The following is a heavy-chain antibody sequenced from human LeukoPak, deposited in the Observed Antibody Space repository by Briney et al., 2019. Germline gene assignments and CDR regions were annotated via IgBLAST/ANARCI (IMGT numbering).Heavy chain of an antibody. Sequence: SETLSLTCTVSGGSISSSSYYWGWIRQPPGKGLEWIGCIYYTGSTYYNPSLKSRVTISVDTSKNQFSLKLSSVTAADTAVYYCARGRLNLLWFGEFHWFDPWGQGTLVTVSS. CDR2: IYYTGST. J-gene: IGHJ5*02. D-gene: IGHD3-10*01. CDR3: ARGRLNLLWFGEFHWFDP. V-gene: IGHV4-39*01. CDR1: GGSISSSSYY.